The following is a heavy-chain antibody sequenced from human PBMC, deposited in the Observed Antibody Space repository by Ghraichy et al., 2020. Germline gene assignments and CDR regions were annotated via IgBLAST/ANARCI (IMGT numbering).Heavy chain of an antibody. D-gene: IGHD3-16*01. V-gene: IGHV1-69*13. Sequence: SVKVSCKASGGFITTFAIRWVRQAPGQGLEWMGDIIPVFGKPNYAQKFQDRVTISADESTSTVYMELRNLRSEDTAVYYCARDEESNEWHPVDYSNYYYMDVWGKGTTLTVSS. CDR3: ARDEESNEWHPVDYSNYYYMDV. CDR1: GGFITTFA. J-gene: IGHJ6*03. CDR2: IIPVFGKP.